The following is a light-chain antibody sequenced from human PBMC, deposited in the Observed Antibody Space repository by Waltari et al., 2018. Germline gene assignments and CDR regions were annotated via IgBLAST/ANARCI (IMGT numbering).Light chain of an antibody. CDR2: STK. V-gene: IGLV8-61*01. J-gene: IGLJ3*02. CDR1: SASVSTNHY. CDR3: LMYMGGGISV. Sequence: QTVVTQEPSFSVSPGGTVTLTCGLSSASVSTNHYPSWYQQTPGQARRTLIYSTKARSSGVPDRFSGSILGNKAALTITGAQTDDEADYYCLMYMGGGISVFGGGAKLTVL.